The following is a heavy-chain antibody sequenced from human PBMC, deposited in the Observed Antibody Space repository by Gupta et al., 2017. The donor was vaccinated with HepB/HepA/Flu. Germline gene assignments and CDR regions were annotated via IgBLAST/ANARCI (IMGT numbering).Heavy chain of an antibody. CDR1: GGSISSSSYY. CDR2: IYYSGST. Sequence: QLQLQESGPGLVKPSETLSLTCTVSGGSISSSSYYWGWIRQPPGKGLEWIGSIYYSGSTYYNPPLKSRVTISVDTSKNQFSLKLSSVTAADTAVYYCARRAQWLARGYYGMDVWGQGTTVTVSS. V-gene: IGHV4-39*01. D-gene: IGHD6-19*01. J-gene: IGHJ6*02. CDR3: ARRAQWLARGYYGMDV.